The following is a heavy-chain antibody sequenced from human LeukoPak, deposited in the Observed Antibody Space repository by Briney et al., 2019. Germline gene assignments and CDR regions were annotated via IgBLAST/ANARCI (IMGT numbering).Heavy chain of an antibody. D-gene: IGHD5-12*01. CDR1: GYTFTSYY. CDR3: ARGKIGDDFDY. Sequence: GASVKVSCKASGYTFTSYYMHWVRQAPGQGLEWMGITNPSGGSTSYAQKFQGRVTMTRDMPTSTVYMELSSLRSEDTAVYYCARGKIGDDFDYWGQGTLVTVSS. CDR2: TNPSGGST. V-gene: IGHV1-46*01. J-gene: IGHJ4*02.